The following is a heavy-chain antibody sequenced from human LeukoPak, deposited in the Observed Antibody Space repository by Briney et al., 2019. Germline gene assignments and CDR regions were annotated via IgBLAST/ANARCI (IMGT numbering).Heavy chain of an antibody. CDR1: GYSISSGYY. J-gene: IGHJ4*02. Sequence: SETLSLTCTVSGYSISSGYYWGWIRQPPGKGLEWIGSIYHSGSTYYNPSLKSRVTISVDTSKNQFSLKLSSVTAADTAVYYCARSSITIFGVVLDYWGQGTLVTASS. CDR2: IYHSGST. D-gene: IGHD3-3*01. CDR3: ARSSITIFGVVLDY. V-gene: IGHV4-38-2*02.